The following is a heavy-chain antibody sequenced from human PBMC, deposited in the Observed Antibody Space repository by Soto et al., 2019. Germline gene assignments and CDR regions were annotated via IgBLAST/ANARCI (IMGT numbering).Heavy chain of an antibody. D-gene: IGHD6-6*01. CDR3: ARDSSGWFDP. J-gene: IGHJ5*02. V-gene: IGHV1-2*02. Sequence: SAKDRCTASGYTFTGYYMHWVRQAPGQGLEWMGWINPNSGGTNYAQKFQGRVTMTRDTSISTAYMELSRLRSDDTAVYYCARDSSGWFDPWGQGTLVTVSS. CDR1: GYTFTGYY. CDR2: INPNSGGT.